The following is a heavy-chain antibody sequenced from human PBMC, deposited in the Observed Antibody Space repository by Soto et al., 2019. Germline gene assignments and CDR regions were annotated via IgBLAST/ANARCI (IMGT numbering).Heavy chain of an antibody. V-gene: IGHV1-2*04. CDR3: ARGRGAAAGSYYYGMDV. J-gene: IGHJ6*02. D-gene: IGHD6-13*01. Sequence: ASVKVSCKASGYTFAGYYMQWVRQAPGQGLEWMGWINPNSGGTNYAQKFQGWVTMTRDTSISTAYMELSRLRSDDTAVYYCARGRGAAAGSYYYGMDVWGQGTTVTVSS. CDR2: INPNSGGT. CDR1: GYTFAGYY.